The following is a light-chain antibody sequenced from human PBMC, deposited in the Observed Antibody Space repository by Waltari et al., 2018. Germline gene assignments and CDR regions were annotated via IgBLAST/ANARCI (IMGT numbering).Light chain of an antibody. CDR2: GAS. J-gene: IGKJ3*01. Sequence: EIVMTPSPATLSVSPGERATPSCRASQSVSSTLAWYQQKPGQAPRLLIYGASTRAAGIPARFSGSGSGTEFTLTISSLQSEDLAVYYCQRYNTWPPLFTFGPGTKVDIK. CDR1: QSVSST. CDR3: QRYNTWPPLFT. V-gene: IGKV3-15*01.